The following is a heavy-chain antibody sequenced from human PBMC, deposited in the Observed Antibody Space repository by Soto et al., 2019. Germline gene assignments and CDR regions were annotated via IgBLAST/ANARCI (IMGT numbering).Heavy chain of an antibody. D-gene: IGHD3-10*01. CDR2: IFYNGTP. J-gene: IGHJ6*02. CDR1: GVSGSGSSC. Sequence: SETLSLTCTVSGVSGSGSSCWTWIRQAPGNGLEWIGCIFYNGTPNYNPSLRSPVSISVDTSKNQFSLKVTSVTAAYTAVYWCARDSGLVQIPSSNRYYYPGMDVWGQGTPVTVSS. V-gene: IGHV4-61*01. CDR3: ARDSGLVQIPSSNRYYYPGMDV.